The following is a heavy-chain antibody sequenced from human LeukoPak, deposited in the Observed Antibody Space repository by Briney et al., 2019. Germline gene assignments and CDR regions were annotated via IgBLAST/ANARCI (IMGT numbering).Heavy chain of an antibody. CDR1: GYSISSGYY. V-gene: IGHV4-38-2*02. Sequence: TSETLSLTCIVSGYSISSGYYWGWIRQPPGKGLEWIGSIYHSGSSLYNPSLKSRVTISVDTSKNQFSLKLISMTAADTAVYYCARDRGDYDLDYWGHGTLVTVSS. CDR3: ARDRGDYDLDY. J-gene: IGHJ4*01. D-gene: IGHD4-17*01. CDR2: IYHSGSS.